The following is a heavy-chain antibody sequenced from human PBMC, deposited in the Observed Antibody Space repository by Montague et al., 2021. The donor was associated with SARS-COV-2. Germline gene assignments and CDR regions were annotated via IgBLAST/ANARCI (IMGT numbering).Heavy chain of an antibody. J-gene: IGHJ4*02. V-gene: IGHV4-34*01. CDR3: ARWDPQTLTLIGLRGKSASDY. D-gene: IGHD4-23*01. CDR1: GGSFSGYY. Sequence: SETLSLTCAVYGGSFSGYYWTWIRQSPGKGLEWIAEINHSGTTNYNFNPSLRSRVTISVDTSKSQFPLKLSSVTAADTGVYYCARWDPQTLTLIGLRGKSASDYWGQGTLATVSS. CDR2: INHSGTT.